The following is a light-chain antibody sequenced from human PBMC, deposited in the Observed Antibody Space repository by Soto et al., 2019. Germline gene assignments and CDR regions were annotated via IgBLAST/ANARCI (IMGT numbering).Light chain of an antibody. J-gene: IGKJ3*01. CDR3: QQYGRSPPGFT. V-gene: IGKV3-20*01. CDR1: QTISSNF. CDR2: GAS. Sequence: ETVLTQSPGTLSLSPGDRATLSCRASQTISSNFLAWYQQRPGQAPRLLIYGASFRATGIPDRFSGSGSGTEFTLTISRLEPKDFAVYYCQQYGRSPPGFTFGPGTKVEIK.